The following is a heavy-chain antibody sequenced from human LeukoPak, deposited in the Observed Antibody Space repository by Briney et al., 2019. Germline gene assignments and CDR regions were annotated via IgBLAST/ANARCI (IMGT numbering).Heavy chain of an antibody. CDR2: IDYSGST. D-gene: IGHD5-18*01. CDR1: GDSSSNSIYY. V-gene: IGHV4-39*07. J-gene: IGHJ4*02. CDR3: ARENDRYGRIDY. Sequence: PSETLSLTCTVSGDSSSNSIYYWGWIRQPPGKGLEWIGTIDYSGSTYYNPSLKSRVTISVDTSKNQFSLKLSSVTAADTAVYYCARENDRYGRIDYWGQGTQVTVSS.